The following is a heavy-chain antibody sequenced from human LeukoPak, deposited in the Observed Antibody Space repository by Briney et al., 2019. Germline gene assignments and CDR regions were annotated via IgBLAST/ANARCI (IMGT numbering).Heavy chain of an antibody. Sequence: GASVKVSCKASGYTFTSYAMHWVRQAPGQRLEWMGWISAYNGNTNYAQKLQGRVTMTTDTSTSTAYMELRSLRSDDTAVYYCARDSGRLRFLEWSKGGFDYWGQGTLVTVSS. CDR1: GYTFTSYA. CDR2: ISAYNGNT. J-gene: IGHJ4*02. CDR3: ARDSGRLRFLEWSKGGFDY. V-gene: IGHV1-18*01. D-gene: IGHD3-3*01.